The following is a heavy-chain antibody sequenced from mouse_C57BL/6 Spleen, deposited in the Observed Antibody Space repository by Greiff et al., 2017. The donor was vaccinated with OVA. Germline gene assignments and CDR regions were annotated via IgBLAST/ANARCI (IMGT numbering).Heavy chain of an antibody. D-gene: IGHD1-1*01. V-gene: IGHV1-64*01. CDR3: ASEGFITTVEAFAD. CDR2: IHPNSGST. Sequence: QVQLQQPGAELVKPGASVKLSCKASGYTFTSYWMHWVKQRPGQGLEWIGMIHPNSGSTNYNEKFKSKATLTVDKSSSTAYMQLSSLTSEDSAVYYCASEGFITTVEAFADGGQGTLGTVSA. J-gene: IGHJ3*01. CDR1: GYTFTSYW.